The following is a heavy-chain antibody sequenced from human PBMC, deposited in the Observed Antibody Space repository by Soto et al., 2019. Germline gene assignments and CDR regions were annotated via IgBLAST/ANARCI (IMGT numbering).Heavy chain of an antibody. Sequence: QVQLVQSGAEVQEVGASVKVSCKTSGYTFTSYFMHWVRQTPRQGLEWIGRIDPNGAGTHYAPRFQGRVTLSRDTYTTTVYMELASLRFEGTAVYYCAREPPVKCYFDNWGQGTLVTVSS. J-gene: IGHJ4*02. CDR1: GYTFTSYF. CDR3: AREPPVKCYFDN. V-gene: IGHV1-46*01. CDR2: IDPNGAGT.